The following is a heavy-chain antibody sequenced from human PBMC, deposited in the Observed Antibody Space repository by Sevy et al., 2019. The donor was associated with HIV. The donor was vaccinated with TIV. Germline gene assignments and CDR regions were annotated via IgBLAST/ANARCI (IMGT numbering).Heavy chain of an antibody. Sequence: GGSLRLSCAASGFNFNTYTINWVRQAPGKGLEWVSSISRSSSYIYYAESVKGRFTISRDNAKNSLYLQMNSLRADDTAVYYCERGGEWFDTWGQGTPVTVSS. V-gene: IGHV3-21*01. J-gene: IGHJ5*02. D-gene: IGHD3-16*01. CDR3: ERGGEWFDT. CDR2: ISRSSSYI. CDR1: GFNFNTYT.